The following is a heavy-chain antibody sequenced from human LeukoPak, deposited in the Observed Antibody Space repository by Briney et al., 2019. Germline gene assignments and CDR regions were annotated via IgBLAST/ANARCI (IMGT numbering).Heavy chain of an antibody. CDR3: ARGSFPAYMTTVTMRAFPFDP. Sequence: WETLSLTCAVYGESFSDYYWSWIRQSPEKGLEWIGEINHSGSPNYNPSLKSRVTISVDTSKNQFSLKLSSVTAADTAVYYCARGSFPAYMTTVTMRAFPFDPWGQGTLVTVSS. CDR1: GESFSDYY. D-gene: IGHD4-17*01. CDR2: INHSGSP. V-gene: IGHV4-34*01. J-gene: IGHJ5*02.